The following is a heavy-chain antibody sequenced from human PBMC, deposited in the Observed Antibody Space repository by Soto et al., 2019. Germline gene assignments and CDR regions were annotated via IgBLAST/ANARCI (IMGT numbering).Heavy chain of an antibody. D-gene: IGHD2-8*01. CDR2: INHSGST. CDR1: GGSFSGYY. V-gene: IGHV4-34*01. Sequence: SETLSLTCAVYGGSFSGYYWSWIRQPPGKGLKWIGEINHSGSTNYNPSLKSRDTISVDTSKNQFSLKLSSVTAADTAVYYCARGVKGLYCTNGVCYRNYYYYYYMDVWGKGTTVTVSS. J-gene: IGHJ6*03. CDR3: ARGVKGLYCTNGVCYRNYYYYYYMDV.